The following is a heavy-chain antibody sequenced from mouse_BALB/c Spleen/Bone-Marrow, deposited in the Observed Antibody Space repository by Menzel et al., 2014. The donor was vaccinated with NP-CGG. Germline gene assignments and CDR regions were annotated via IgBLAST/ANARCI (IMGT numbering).Heavy chain of an antibody. CDR1: GYTFTSYW. CDR3: TRGDGDYWYVDV. J-gene: IGHJ1*01. V-gene: IGHV1S22*01. Sequence: LQQSGSELVRPGASVKLSCKASGYTFTSYWMHWVKQRHGQGLEWIGNIYPGSGSTNYDEKFKSKGTLTVDTSSSTAYMHLSSLTSEDSAVYYCTRGDGDYWYVDVWGAGTTVTVSS. D-gene: IGHD2-13*01. CDR2: IYPGSGST.